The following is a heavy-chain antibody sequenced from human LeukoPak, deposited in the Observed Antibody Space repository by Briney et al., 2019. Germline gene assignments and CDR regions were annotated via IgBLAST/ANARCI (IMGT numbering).Heavy chain of an antibody. CDR1: GGTFSSYA. CDR3: AKSSGSYYNQGYYYYGMDV. V-gene: IGHV1-69*13. CDR2: IIPIFGTA. Sequence: SVKVSCKASGGTFSSYAISWVRQAPGQGLEWMGGIIPIFGTANYTQKFQGRVTITADESTSTAYMELSSLRSEDTAVYYCAKSSGSYYNQGYYYYGMDVWGEGTAVTVSS. D-gene: IGHD3-10*01. J-gene: IGHJ6*04.